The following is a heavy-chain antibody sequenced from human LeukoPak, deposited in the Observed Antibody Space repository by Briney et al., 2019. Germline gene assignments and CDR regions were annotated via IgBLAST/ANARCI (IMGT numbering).Heavy chain of an antibody. J-gene: IGHJ4*02. D-gene: IGHD2-15*01. CDR3: ARGAPGSYCSGGSCPYFDY. CDR2: MNPNSGNT. V-gene: IGHV1-8*01. CDR1: AYTFTSYD. Sequence: WASVKVSCKASAYTFTSYDINWVRQATGQGFEWMGWMNPNSGNTGYAQKFQGRVTMTRNTSISTAYMELSSLRSEDTAVYYCARGAPGSYCSGGSCPYFDYWGQGTLISVSS.